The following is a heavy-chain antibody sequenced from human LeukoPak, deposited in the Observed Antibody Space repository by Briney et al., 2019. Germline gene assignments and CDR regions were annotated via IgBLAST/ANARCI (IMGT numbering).Heavy chain of an antibody. J-gene: IGHJ4*02. V-gene: IGHV1-46*01. CDR3: ARGWFGELLYPLDY. D-gene: IGHD3-10*01. CDR2: INPSSGST. CDR1: GYTFTSNY. Sequence: ASVTVSCKASGYTFTSNYMHWVRQAPGQGLEWMGIINPSSGSTNYAQKFQGRVTMTRDTSTSKVYMEMSSLRSEDTAVYYCARGWFGELLYPLDYWGQGTLVTVSS.